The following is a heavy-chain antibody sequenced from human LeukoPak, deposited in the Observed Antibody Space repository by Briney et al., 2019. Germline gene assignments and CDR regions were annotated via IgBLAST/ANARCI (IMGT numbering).Heavy chain of an antibody. CDR3: ARRKRVVVAATTPSDYYYYMDV. CDR1: GGTFSSYA. D-gene: IGHD2-15*01. V-gene: IGHV1-69*06. J-gene: IGHJ6*03. Sequence: GASVNVSCKASGGTFSSYAISWVRQAPGQGLEWMGGIIPIFGTANYAQKFQGRVTITADKSTSTAYMELRSLRSDDTAVYYCARRKRVVVAATTPSDYYYYMDVWGKGTTVTISS. CDR2: IIPIFGTA.